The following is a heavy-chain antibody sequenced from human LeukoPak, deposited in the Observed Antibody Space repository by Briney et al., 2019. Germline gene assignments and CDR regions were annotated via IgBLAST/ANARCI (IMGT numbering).Heavy chain of an antibody. CDR3: ARAHYRMIEDY. Sequence: ASVKVSCKASGYTFTGYYMHWVRQAPGQGLEWMGRINPNSGDTNYAQKFQGRVTMTRDTSISTAYMELSRLRSDDTAVYFCARAHYRMIEDYWGQGTLVSVSS. CDR2: INPNSGDT. CDR1: GYTFTGYY. V-gene: IGHV1-2*06. J-gene: IGHJ4*02. D-gene: IGHD3-22*01.